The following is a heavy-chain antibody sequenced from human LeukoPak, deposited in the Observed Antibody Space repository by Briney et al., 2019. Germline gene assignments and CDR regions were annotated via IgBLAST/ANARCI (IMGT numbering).Heavy chain of an antibody. J-gene: IGHJ5*02. V-gene: IGHV4-39*01. D-gene: IGHD2-2*01. Sequence: SETLSLTCTVSGGSISSSSYYWGWIRQPPGKGLEWIGSIYYSGSTYYNPSLKSRVTISVDTSKNQFSLKLSSVTAADTAVYYCARRLGYCSSTSYYSNWFDPWGQGTLVTVSS. CDR3: ARRLGYCSSTSYYSNWFDP. CDR2: IYYSGST. CDR1: GGSISSSSYY.